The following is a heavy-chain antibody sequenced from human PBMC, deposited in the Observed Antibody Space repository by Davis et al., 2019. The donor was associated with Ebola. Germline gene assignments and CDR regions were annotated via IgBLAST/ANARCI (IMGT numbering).Heavy chain of an antibody. CDR3: ARDLVGLVPATSHGYYFGMDV. D-gene: IGHD2-2*01. CDR1: GFSINDPY. Sequence: GGSLRLSCAASGFSINDPYMNWLRQAPGKGLEWLSYISSGGTTTYYADSVRGRFTTSRDNAKNSLYLQMNSLRSDDSAVYYCARDLVGLVPATSHGYYFGMDVWGQGTRVTVSS. V-gene: IGHV3-11*01. J-gene: IGHJ6*02. CDR2: ISSGGTTT.